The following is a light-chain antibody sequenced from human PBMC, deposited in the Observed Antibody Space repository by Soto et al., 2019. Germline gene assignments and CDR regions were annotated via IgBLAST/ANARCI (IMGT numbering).Light chain of an antibody. Sequence: EIVLTQSPATLSLSPWEIATLSFRASESIRNYLGWYQQKPGQAPRLLIYDASNRATGIPARFSGSGSETDFTLTISSLEPEDSAVYYCQQYGSSPFTFGPGTKVDI. CDR3: QQYGSSPFT. J-gene: IGKJ3*01. CDR1: ESIRNY. V-gene: IGKV3-11*01. CDR2: DAS.